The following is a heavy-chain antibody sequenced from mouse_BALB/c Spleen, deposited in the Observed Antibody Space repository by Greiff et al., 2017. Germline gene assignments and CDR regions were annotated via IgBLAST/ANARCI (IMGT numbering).Heavy chain of an antibody. CDR3: ARDRYDGYYAMDY. D-gene: IGHD2-14*01. Sequence: DVKLVESGGGLVQPGGSLRLSCATSGFTFTDYYMSWVRQPPGKALEWLGFIRNKANSYTTEYSASVKGRFTISRDNSQSILYLQMNTLRAEDSATYYCARDRYDGYYAMDYWGQGTSVTVSS. CDR2: IRNKANSYTT. V-gene: IGHV7-3*02. J-gene: IGHJ4*01. CDR1: GFTFTDYY.